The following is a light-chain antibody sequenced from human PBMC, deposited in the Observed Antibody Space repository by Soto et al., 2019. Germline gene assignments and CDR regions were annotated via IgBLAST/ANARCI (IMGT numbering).Light chain of an antibody. J-gene: IGLJ1*01. CDR1: SSAVGSYRL. Sequence: QSALTQPASVSGSPGQSITISCTGPSSAVGSYRLVSWYQCHPGKVPKLIIYEGTKRPSGVSNRFSGSKPGNTASLTISGLQAEDEADYFCCSSAPGRTVVFGIGTKLTVL. CDR3: CSSAPGRTVV. CDR2: EGT. V-gene: IGLV2-23*01.